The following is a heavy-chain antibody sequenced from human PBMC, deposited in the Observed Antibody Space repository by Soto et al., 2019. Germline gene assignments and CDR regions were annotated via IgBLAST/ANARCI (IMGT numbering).Heavy chain of an antibody. J-gene: IGHJ5*02. D-gene: IGHD4-17*01. CDR1: GFTFSSYA. CDR3: ARDPGDYDPFFWFDP. V-gene: IGHV3-30-3*01. CDR2: ISYDGSNK. Sequence: GGSLRLSCAASGFTFSSYAMHWVRQAPGKGLEWVAVISYDGSNKYYADSVKGRFTISRDNSKNTLYLQMNSLRAEDTAVYYCARDPGDYDPFFWFDPWGQGTLVTVSS.